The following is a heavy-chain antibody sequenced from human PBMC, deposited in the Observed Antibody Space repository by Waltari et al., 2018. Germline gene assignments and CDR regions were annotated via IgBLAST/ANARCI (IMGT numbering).Heavy chain of an antibody. CDR3: ARDRGWNTLDY. D-gene: IGHD6-19*01. J-gene: IGHJ4*02. V-gene: IGHV3-7*04. Sequence: EVQLVESGGGLVQPGGSLRLSCAASGFTFRNYWIAWFRQAPGRGLKWVANIKQDGSQTYYMDSVKRRSTISRDNSRNSLYLQMDSLRDEDTALYYCARDRGWNTLDYWGQGTLVTVSS. CDR1: GFTFRNYW. CDR2: IKQDGSQT.